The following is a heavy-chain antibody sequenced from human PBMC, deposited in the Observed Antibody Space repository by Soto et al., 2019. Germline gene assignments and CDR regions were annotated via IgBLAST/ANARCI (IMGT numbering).Heavy chain of an antibody. J-gene: IGHJ3*02. CDR1: GFTFSSYS. CDR3: VTIQLGYDAFDI. CDR2: ISSSSRYI. V-gene: IGHV3-21*01. Sequence: EVQLVESGGGLVKPGGSLRLSCAASGFTFSSYSINWVRQAPGKGLEWVSSISSSSRYIYYADSVKGQFTISRDNAKNSLYLQMNRLRAEDTAVYYCVTIQLGYDAFDIWGQGTMVTVSS. D-gene: IGHD6-6*01.